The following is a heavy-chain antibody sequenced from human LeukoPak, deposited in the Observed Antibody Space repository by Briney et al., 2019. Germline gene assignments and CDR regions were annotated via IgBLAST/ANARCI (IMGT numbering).Heavy chain of an antibody. Sequence: ETGGSLRLSCAASGFAFSSYSMNWVRQAPGKGLEWVSSISSSSSYIYYADSVKGRFTISRDNAKNSLYLQMNSLRAEDTAVYYCARKSVAGTIDYWGQGTLVTVSS. J-gene: IGHJ4*02. CDR1: GFAFSSYS. D-gene: IGHD6-19*01. CDR2: ISSSSSYI. V-gene: IGHV3-21*01. CDR3: ARKSVAGTIDY.